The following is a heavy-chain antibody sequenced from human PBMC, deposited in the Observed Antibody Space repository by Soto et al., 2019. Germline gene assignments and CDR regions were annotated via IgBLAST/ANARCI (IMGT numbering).Heavy chain of an antibody. CDR3: AKSTHSSGWTGAFDS. J-gene: IGHJ3*02. D-gene: IGHD6-19*01. V-gene: IGHV3-30*18. CDR1: GFTFSSYG. Sequence: QVQLVESGGGVVQPGRSLRLSCAASGFTFSSYGMHWVRQAPGKGLERVAVISYDGSNKYYADSVKGRFTISRDNSKYTLYLQMNSLRAEDTAVYYCAKSTHSSGWTGAFDSWGQGTMVTVSS. CDR2: ISYDGSNK.